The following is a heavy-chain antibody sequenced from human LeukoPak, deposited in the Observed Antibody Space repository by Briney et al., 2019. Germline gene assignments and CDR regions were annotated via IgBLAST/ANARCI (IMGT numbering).Heavy chain of an antibody. V-gene: IGHV3-11*01. J-gene: IGHJ4*02. CDR2: ISSSGSTI. Sequence: PGGSLRLSCAASGFTFSDYYMSWIRQAPGKGLEWVSYISSSGSTIYYADSVKGRFTISRDNAKNSLYLQMNSLRAEDTAVYYCARAQTYGDSRLLLDYWGQGTLVTVSS. CDR1: GFTFSDYY. CDR3: ARAQTYGDSRLLLDY. D-gene: IGHD4-17*01.